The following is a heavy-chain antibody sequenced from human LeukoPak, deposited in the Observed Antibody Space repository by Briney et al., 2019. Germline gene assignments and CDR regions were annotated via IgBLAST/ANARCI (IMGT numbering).Heavy chain of an antibody. CDR1: GYSFTSYW. CDR2: IYPDDSDT. D-gene: IGHD3-10*01. Sequence: GESLKISCKASGYSFTSYWIGWVRQVPGKGLEWMGIIYPDDSDTRYSPTFQGQVTISADKSISTAYLQWSSLAASDTAMYYRALNYYGDWFDPWGQGTLVTVSS. J-gene: IGHJ5*02. V-gene: IGHV5-51*01. CDR3: ALNYYGDWFDP.